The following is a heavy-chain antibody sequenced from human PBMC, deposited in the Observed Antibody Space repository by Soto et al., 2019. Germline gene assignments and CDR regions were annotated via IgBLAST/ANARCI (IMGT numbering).Heavy chain of an antibody. J-gene: IGHJ6*02. CDR1: GFTFYSYG. Sequence: PGGSLRLSCAASGFTFYSYGMHWVRQAPDKGLEWVADIWYDGSKKYYADSVKGRFTISRDNSKNTLYLQMNSLRVEDTGVYYCARDRVTMVRETPYFYYGLKVWGQGTTVTVSS. V-gene: IGHV3-33*01. D-gene: IGHD3-10*01. CDR2: IWYDGSKK. CDR3: ARDRVTMVRETPYFYYGLKV.